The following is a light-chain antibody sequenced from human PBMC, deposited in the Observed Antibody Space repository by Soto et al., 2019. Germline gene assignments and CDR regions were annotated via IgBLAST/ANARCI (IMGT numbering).Light chain of an antibody. J-gene: IGLJ1*01. CDR3: GAWDTSLTVFYV. CDR1: SSNIGNNY. CDR2: DNN. Sequence: QSVLTQPPSVSAAPGQNVTISCSGSSSNIGNNYVSWYQHRPRTAPKVLIYDNNKRPLGIPDRFYGFKSGTSATLGITGLQTGDEADYYCGAWDTSLTVFYVFGTGTKLTVL. V-gene: IGLV1-51*01.